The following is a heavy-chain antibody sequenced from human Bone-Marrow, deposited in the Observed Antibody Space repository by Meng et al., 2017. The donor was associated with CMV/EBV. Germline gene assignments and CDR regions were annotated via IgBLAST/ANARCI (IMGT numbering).Heavy chain of an antibody. J-gene: IGHJ4*02. CDR1: GFTFSAYT. CDR2: ISSGSNYV. D-gene: IGHD1-26*01. Sequence: GESLKISCAASGFTFSAYTMNWVRQAPGKGLEWISSISSGSNYVNYTDSLKGRFTISRDNSKNTLYLQMNSLRAEDTAVYYCARDGPQSGSERGDYFDYWGQGTLVTVSS. CDR3: ARDGPQSGSERGDYFDY. V-gene: IGHV3-21*01.